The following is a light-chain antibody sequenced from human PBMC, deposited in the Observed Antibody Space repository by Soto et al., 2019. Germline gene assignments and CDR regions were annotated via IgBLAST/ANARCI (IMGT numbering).Light chain of an antibody. V-gene: IGKV3-15*01. J-gene: IGKJ2*01. CDR1: QSVSSN. CDR2: GAS. CDR3: QQYDNWPPYT. Sequence: EIVMTQSPATLSVSPGERATLSCRASQSVSSNLAWYQQKPGQAPRLLIYGASTRATGIPVRFSGSGSGTDFTLTISSLQSEDFAVYYCQQYDNWPPYTFGQGTKLEIK.